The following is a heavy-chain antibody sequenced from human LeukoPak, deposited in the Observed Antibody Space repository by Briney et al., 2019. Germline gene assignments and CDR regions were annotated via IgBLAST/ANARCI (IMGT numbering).Heavy chain of an antibody. J-gene: IGHJ4*02. CDR2: ISSSGSTI. Sequence: GGSLRLSCAASGFTFSSYEMNWVRQAPGKGLEWVSYISSSGSTIYYADSVKGRFTISRDNAKNSLYLQMNSLRAEDTAVYYCAGDSYQAGYDILTGYYKTFDYWGQGTLVTVSS. CDR1: GFTFSSYE. V-gene: IGHV3-48*03. CDR3: AGDSYQAGYDILTGYYKTFDY. D-gene: IGHD3-9*01.